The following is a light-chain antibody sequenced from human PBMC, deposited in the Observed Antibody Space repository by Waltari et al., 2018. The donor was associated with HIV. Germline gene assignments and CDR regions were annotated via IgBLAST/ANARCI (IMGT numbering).Light chain of an antibody. CDR3: QQHYTSPYT. J-gene: IGKJ2*01. Sequence: DIVMTQSPDSLAVSLGERATINCKSSQSVLNSSSNKNSLAWYQQKSGQPPNLLIYWAYTRESGVPERFSGSGSGTDFTLTISSLQAADVAVYYCQQHYTSPYTFGQGTKLEIK. V-gene: IGKV4-1*01. CDR1: QSVLNSSSNKNS. CDR2: WAY.